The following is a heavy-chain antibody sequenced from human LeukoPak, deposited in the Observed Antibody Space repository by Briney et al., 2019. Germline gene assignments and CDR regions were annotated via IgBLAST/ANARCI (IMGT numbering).Heavy chain of an antibody. CDR1: GGSISSYY. D-gene: IGHD6-13*01. J-gene: IGHJ4*02. CDR2: IYYSGST. V-gene: IGHV4-59*12. Sequence: SETLSLTCTVSGGSISSYYWSWIRQPPGKGLEWIGYIYYSGSTNYNPSLKSRVTISVDTSKNQFSLKLSSVTAADTAVYYCARVTGYIIEDYFDYWGQGTLVTVSS. CDR3: ARVTGYIIEDYFDY.